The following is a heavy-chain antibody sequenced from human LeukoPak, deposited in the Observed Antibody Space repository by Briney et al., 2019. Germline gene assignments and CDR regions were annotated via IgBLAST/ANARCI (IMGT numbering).Heavy chain of an antibody. J-gene: IGHJ4*02. Sequence: SETLSLTCTVSGGSINNYYWSWIRQPAGKGLEWIGRINTSGSTNYNPSLKSRVTMSVDTSKKQVSLMLTSVTAADTAVYYCTRETAGSGSRYFDYWGQGTLVTVSS. D-gene: IGHD1-26*01. CDR2: INTSGST. V-gene: IGHV4-4*07. CDR1: GGSINNYY. CDR3: TRETAGSGSRYFDY.